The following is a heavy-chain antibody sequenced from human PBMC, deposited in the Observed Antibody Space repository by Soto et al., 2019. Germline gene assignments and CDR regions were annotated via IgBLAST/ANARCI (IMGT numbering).Heavy chain of an antibody. CDR3: ARAVVAAPLFYYYYYMDV. CDR1: GGSISSGGYY. V-gene: IGHV4-31*03. Sequence: SETLSLTCTVSGGSISSGGYYWSWIRQHPGKGLEWIGYIYYSGSTYYNPSLKSRVTISVDTSKNQFSLKLSSVAAADTAVYYCARAVVAAPLFYYYYYMDVWGKGTTVTVSS. J-gene: IGHJ6*03. D-gene: IGHD2-15*01. CDR2: IYYSGST.